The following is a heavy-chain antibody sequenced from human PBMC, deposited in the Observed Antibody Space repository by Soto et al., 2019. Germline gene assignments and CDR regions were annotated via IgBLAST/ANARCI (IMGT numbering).Heavy chain of an antibody. CDR3: AREGRYETWFDP. CDR1: GHTFTGYY. Sequence: QVQLVQSGAEVKKPGASVKVSCKASGHTFTGYYMNWVRQAPGQGLERMGWSNPNSGGTNYAQKFQGWVTMTRDTYINTAYMEMSRLRSDETAVYYCAREGRYETWFDPWGQGTLVTVSS. J-gene: IGHJ5*02. D-gene: IGHD3-16*02. V-gene: IGHV1-2*04. CDR2: SNPNSGGT.